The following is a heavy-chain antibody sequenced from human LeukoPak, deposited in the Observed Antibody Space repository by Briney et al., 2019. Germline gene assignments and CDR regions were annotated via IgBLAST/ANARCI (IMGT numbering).Heavy chain of an antibody. V-gene: IGHV3-23*01. CDR3: AKAQGRSYDY. CDR1: GFTFSSYA. Sequence: PGGALGLSCAASGFTFSSYAMSWVRPAPGKGLEWVSAISGSGGSTYYADSVKGRFTISRDNSKNTLYLQMNSLRAEDTAVYYCAKAQGRSYDYWGQGTLVTVSS. CDR2: ISGSGGST. D-gene: IGHD3-16*02. J-gene: IGHJ4*02.